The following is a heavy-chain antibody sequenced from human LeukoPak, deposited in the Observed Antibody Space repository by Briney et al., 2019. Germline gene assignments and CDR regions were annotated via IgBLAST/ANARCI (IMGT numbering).Heavy chain of an antibody. V-gene: IGHV4-34*01. D-gene: IGHD2-2*01. CDR2: INHIGST. J-gene: IGHJ4*02. CDR3: ATRAQYCSSTSCYSSGYYFDY. CDR1: GGSFSGYY. Sequence: SETLSLTCAVYGGSFSGYYWSWIRQPPGKGLEWIGEINHIGSTNYNPSLKSRVTISVDTSKNQFSLKLSSVTAADTAVYYCATRAQYCSSTSCYSSGYYFDYWGQGTLVTVSS.